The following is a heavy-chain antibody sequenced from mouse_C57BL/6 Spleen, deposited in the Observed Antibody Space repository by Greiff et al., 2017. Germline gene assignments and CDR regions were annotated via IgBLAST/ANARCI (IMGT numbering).Heavy chain of an antibody. V-gene: IGHV1-15*01. J-gene: IGHJ4*01. CDR2: IDPETGGT. Sequence: VQLQQSGAELVRPGASVTLSCKASGYTFTDYEMHWVKQTPVHGLEWIGAIDPETGGTAYNQKFKGKAILTADKSSSTAYMELRSLTSEDSAVYYCTRWDDYDGAFYAMDYWGQGTSVTVSS. CDR1: GYTFTDYE. D-gene: IGHD2-4*01. CDR3: TRWDDYDGAFYAMDY.